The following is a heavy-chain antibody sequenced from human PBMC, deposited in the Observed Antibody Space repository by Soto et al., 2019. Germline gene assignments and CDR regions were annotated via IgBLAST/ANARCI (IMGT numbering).Heavy chain of an antibody. J-gene: IGHJ6*02. V-gene: IGHV3-74*01. CDR2: INTDGSTT. CDR3: XRGIXLKYGLDV. Sequence: EVQLVXSGGGLVQPGGSLXLSCAASEFTFNNYWMHWVRQVPGKGLEWVSRINTDGSTTNYADSVMGRFTXSXXXXXXXXXXXXXXXXXXXTXVYYCXRGIXLKYGLDVWGQGATVTVS. CDR1: EFTFNNYW. D-gene: IGHD3-10*01.